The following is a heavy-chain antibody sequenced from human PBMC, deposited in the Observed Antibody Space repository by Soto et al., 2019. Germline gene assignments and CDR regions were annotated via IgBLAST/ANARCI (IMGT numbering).Heavy chain of an antibody. CDR3: AGRNWNSFDH. CDR2: IYYSGST. V-gene: IGHV4-30-4*01. D-gene: IGHD1-20*01. Sequence: SETLSLTCTVSGGSISSGDYYWSWIRQPPGKGLEWIGYIYYSGSTYYNPSLKSRVTISVGTSKNQFSLKLSSVTAADTAVHYCAGRNWNSFDHWGQGTLVTVSS. J-gene: IGHJ4*02. CDR1: GGSISSGDYY.